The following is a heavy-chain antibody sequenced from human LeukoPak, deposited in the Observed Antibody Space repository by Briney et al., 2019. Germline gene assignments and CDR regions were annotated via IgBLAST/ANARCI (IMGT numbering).Heavy chain of an antibody. CDR3: ARDSAVYYYDSSGYYGRQFDY. V-gene: IGHV1-18*01. Sequence: ASVKVSCKASGYTFTSYGISWVRQAPGQGLEWMGWISAYNGNTNYAQKLQGRVTMTTDTSTSTAYMELRSLRSDDTAVYYCARDSAVYYYDSSGYYGRQFDYWGQGTLVTVSS. CDR2: ISAYNGNT. CDR1: GYTFTSYG. J-gene: IGHJ4*02. D-gene: IGHD3-22*01.